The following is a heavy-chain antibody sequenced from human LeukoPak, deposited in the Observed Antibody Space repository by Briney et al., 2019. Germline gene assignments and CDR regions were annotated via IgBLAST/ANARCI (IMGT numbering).Heavy chain of an antibody. V-gene: IGHV4-61*09. D-gene: IGHD2-15*01. CDR3: ARHYIVVVVAARYFDY. Sequence: PSETLSLTCTVSGGSISSGSYYWSWIRQPAGKGLEWIGHIYSTGRTNYNPSLKSRVTISVDTSKNQFSLKLSSVTAADTAVYYCARHYIVVVVAARYFDYWGQGTLVTVSS. CDR2: IYSTGRT. J-gene: IGHJ4*02. CDR1: GGSISSGSYY.